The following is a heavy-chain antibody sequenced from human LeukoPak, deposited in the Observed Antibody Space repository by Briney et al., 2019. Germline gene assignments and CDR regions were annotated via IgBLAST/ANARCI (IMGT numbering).Heavy chain of an antibody. CDR2: VYYIVRT. D-gene: IGHD2-15*01. Sequence: SETLSLTCTVSGGSISSYYWSWIRQPPGKGPEGIGYVYYIVRTNYNPSLTSRVTISVDPSKNQFSLKLSSVPAADTAVYYCARDLSGEPKGGWFDTWGQGTLVTASP. CDR1: GGSISSYY. V-gene: IGHV4-59*01. CDR3: ARDLSGEPKGGWFDT. J-gene: IGHJ5*02.